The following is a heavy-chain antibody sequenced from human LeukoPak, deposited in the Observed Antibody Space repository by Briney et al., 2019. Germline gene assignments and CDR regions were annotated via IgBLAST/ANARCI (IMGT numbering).Heavy chain of an antibody. J-gene: IGHJ3*02. CDR1: GYTFTNYG. CDR3: ARVYGSGYDFRGAFDI. V-gene: IGHV1-18*01. Sequence: ASVKVSCKASGYTFTNYGISWVRQAPGQGLEWMGWISAYTGNTNYAQKLQGRVTMTTDTSTSTAYMELRSLRSDDTAVYYCARVYGSGYDFRGAFDIWGQGTMVTVSS. CDR2: ISAYTGNT. D-gene: IGHD5-12*01.